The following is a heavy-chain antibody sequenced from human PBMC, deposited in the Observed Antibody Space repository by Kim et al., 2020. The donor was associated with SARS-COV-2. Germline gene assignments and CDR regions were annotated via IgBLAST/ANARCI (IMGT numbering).Heavy chain of an antibody. CDR2: IYSGGST. CDR3: ARDCGGSCSSGSRFLFDY. D-gene: IGHD2-15*01. V-gene: IGHV3-66*01. J-gene: IGHJ4*01. CDR1: GFTVSSNY. Sequence: GGSLRLSCAASGFTVSSNYMSWVRQAPGKGLEWVSVIYSGGSTYYADSVKARFTISRDNSKNTMYLQMNSLRAEDTAVYYCARDCGGSCSSGSRFLFDYWGHGTLVTFSS.